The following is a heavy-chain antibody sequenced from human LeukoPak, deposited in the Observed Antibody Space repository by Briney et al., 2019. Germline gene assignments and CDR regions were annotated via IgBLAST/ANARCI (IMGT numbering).Heavy chain of an antibody. CDR2: ISSDGITT. J-gene: IGHJ4*02. Sequence: GGSLRLSCATSGFTFSTSWMHWVRQAPGEGPVWVSRISSDGITTTYADSVKGRFTISRDNAKNTLYLQMNSLRVEDTAVYYCARVRSSSWYDYWGQGALVTVSS. CDR3: ARVRSSSWYDY. V-gene: IGHV3-74*01. D-gene: IGHD6-13*01. CDR1: GFTFSTSW.